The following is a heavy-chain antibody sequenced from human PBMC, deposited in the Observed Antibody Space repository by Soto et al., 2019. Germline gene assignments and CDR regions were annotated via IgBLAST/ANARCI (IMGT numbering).Heavy chain of an antibody. J-gene: IGHJ4*02. Sequence: SVQVSCKPSRYSFPTYGIVWVRQAPGQGLEWLGWISAYNCNTNYAQKSQGRDTMTKETCTNTAYMEVRSLRSDGRGVCCCAQAKRSKYWYYFFDFWGQGTLVTVSS. CDR2: ISAYNCNT. CDR3: AQAKRSKYWYYFFDF. CDR1: RYSFPTYG. D-gene: IGHD2-8*02. V-gene: IGHV1-18*01.